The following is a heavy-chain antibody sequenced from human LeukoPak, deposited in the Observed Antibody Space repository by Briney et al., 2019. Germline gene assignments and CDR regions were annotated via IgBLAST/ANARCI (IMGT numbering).Heavy chain of an antibody. CDR3: ARHWAPGIAVAGEDYYYYYGMDV. J-gene: IGHJ6*02. Sequence: SETLSLTCTVSGGSISSYYWSWIRQPPGKGLEWIGYIYYSGSTNYNPSLKSRVTISVDTSKNQFSLKLSSVTAADTAVYYCARHWAPGIAVAGEDYYYYYGMDVWGQGTTVTVSS. CDR1: GGSISSYY. V-gene: IGHV4-59*01. D-gene: IGHD6-19*01. CDR2: IYYSGST.